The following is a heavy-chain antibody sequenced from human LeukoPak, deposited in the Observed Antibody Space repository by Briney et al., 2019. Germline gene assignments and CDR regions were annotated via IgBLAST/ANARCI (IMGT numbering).Heavy chain of an antibody. J-gene: IGHJ4*02. Sequence: ASVKVFCKASGYTFTDYYMHWVRQAPGQGLEWMGWINPNGGGTNYAQKFQDRVTMTRDTSISTAYMELSRLRSDDTAVYSCARGSPVGATTGLHSWGQGTLVTVSS. D-gene: IGHD1-26*01. CDR1: GYTFTDYY. CDR3: ARGSPVGATTGLHS. V-gene: IGHV1-2*02. CDR2: INPNGGGT.